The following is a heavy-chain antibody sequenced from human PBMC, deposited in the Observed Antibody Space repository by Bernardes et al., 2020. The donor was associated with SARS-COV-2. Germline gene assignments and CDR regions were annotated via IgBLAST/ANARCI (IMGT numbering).Heavy chain of an antibody. CDR2: ISSSSSYI. J-gene: IGHJ4*02. CDR1: GFTFSSYT. D-gene: IGHD3-9*01. Sequence: GGSLRLSCAASGFTFSSYTMNWVRQAPGKGPEWVSSISSSSSYIYYADSVRGRFTISRDNAKNSLYLQMNSLRAEDTAVYYCARDFDYPQDYWGQGTLVTGSS. CDR3: ARDFDYPQDY. V-gene: IGHV3-21*01.